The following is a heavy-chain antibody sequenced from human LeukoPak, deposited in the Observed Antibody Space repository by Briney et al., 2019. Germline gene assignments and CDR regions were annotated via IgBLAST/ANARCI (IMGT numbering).Heavy chain of an antibody. CDR3: VRVDKKFEDSGYRSFDY. CDR2: LKEDGSDR. CDR1: GFTFSSYS. D-gene: IGHD3-22*01. J-gene: IGHJ4*02. Sequence: PGGSLRLSXAASGFTFSSYSMNWARQAPGKGLEWVASLKEDGSDRWYEASVEGRFAISRDNAKNSLFLQMNSLKAEDTAVYYCVRVDKKFEDSGYRSFDYWGQGTLVSVSS. V-gene: IGHV3-7*01.